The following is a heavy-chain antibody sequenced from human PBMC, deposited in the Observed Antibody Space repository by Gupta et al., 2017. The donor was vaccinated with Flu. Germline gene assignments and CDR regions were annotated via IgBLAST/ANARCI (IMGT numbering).Heavy chain of an antibody. CDR2: IGGSDGTT. CDR1: GFTFSRYA. Sequence: EVQLLESGGGLVRPGGSLRLSCAASGFTFSRYAMNWVRPAPGKGLEWVSSIGGSDGTTHYADSVKGRFTISRDNAKNRLFLQVSSPSVDDTAVYYCAKGGPPAGQSYHFDYWGQGTLVTVSS. J-gene: IGHJ4*02. V-gene: IGHV3-23*01. CDR3: AKGGPPAGQSYHFDY. D-gene: IGHD1-26*01.